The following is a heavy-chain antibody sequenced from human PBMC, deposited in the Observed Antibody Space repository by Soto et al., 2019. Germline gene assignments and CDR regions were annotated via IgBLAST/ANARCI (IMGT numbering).Heavy chain of an antibody. CDR1: GFTFSDYA. D-gene: IGHD6-19*01. J-gene: IGHJ4*02. V-gene: IGHV3-30*03. CDR3: ATGGRHRLGTSDFTY. Sequence: VQLVESGGGVVQPGRSLRLSCAASGFTFSDYAMHWVRQAPGKGLEWVAVVSHDGRNTHYADSVKGRFTISRDSSKNTVSPEMISLSAGDTAVYYCATGGRHRLGTSDFTYWGQGAPVTVSA. CDR2: VSHDGRNT.